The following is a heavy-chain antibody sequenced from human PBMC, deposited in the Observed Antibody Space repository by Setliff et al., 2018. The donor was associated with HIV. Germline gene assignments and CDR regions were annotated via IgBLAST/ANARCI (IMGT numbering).Heavy chain of an antibody. CDR3: ARLSGDYYYFDY. J-gene: IGHJ4*02. CDR1: GGSISSYY. Sequence: LSLTCSVSGGSISSYYWSWIRQPPGKGLEWIGDIYYSGMTNYNPSLQSRVTISLDTSKNQFSLKLTSVTAADTAVYYCARLSGDYYYFDYWGQGTLVTVSS. CDR2: IYYSGMT. D-gene: IGHD2-21*02. V-gene: IGHV4-59*08.